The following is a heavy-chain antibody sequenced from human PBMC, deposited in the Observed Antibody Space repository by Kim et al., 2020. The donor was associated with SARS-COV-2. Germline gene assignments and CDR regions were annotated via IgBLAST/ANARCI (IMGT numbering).Heavy chain of an antibody. CDR2: ISYDGNGK. CDR3: AKDPSEYSSSSVPDY. J-gene: IGHJ4*02. CDR1: GFTFSNYG. D-gene: IGHD6-6*01. Sequence: GGSLRLSCAASGFTFSNYGMHWVRQAPGKGLEWVAVISYDGNGKYYIDSVKGRFTISRDDSKNTLYLQMNRLRTEDTAVYXCAKDPSEYSSSSVPDYWGQGTXVTVSS. V-gene: IGHV3-30*18.